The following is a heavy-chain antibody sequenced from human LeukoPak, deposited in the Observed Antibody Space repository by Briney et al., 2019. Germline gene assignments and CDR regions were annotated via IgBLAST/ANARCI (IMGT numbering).Heavy chain of an antibody. CDR3: ARDLRGSFDY. Sequence: GSLRLSCAASGFTFSSYGMHWVRQAPGKGLEWVAVISYDGSNKYYADSVKGRFTISRDNSKNTLYLQMNSLRAEDTAVYYCARDLRGSFDYWGQGTLVTVSS. J-gene: IGHJ4*02. V-gene: IGHV3-30*03. D-gene: IGHD4-17*01. CDR1: GFTFSSYG. CDR2: ISYDGSNK.